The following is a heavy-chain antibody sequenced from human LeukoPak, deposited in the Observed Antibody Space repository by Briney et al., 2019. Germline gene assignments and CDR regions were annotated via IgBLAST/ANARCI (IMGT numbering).Heavy chain of an antibody. Sequence: PSETLSLTCAVSGGSISSGGYSWSWIRQPPGKGLEWIGYIYHSGSTYYNPSLKSRVTMSVDTSKNQFSLKLSSVTAADTAVYYCARVPYGDSYYFDYWGQGTLVTVSS. CDR1: GGSISSGGYS. V-gene: IGHV4-30-2*01. D-gene: IGHD4-17*01. CDR3: ARVPYGDSYYFDY. CDR2: IYHSGST. J-gene: IGHJ4*02.